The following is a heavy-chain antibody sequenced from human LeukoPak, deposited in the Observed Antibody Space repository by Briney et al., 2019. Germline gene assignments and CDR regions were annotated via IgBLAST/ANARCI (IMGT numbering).Heavy chain of an antibody. CDR1: GDSVSSKSAS. CDR3: ARSSGWFDY. V-gene: IGHV6-1*01. Sequence: SQTLSLTCAISGDSVSSKSASWDWIRQSPSRGLEWLGRTYYRAKWYNDYAVSVRSRITVNPDTSKIQFSLLLNSVTPEDTAVYYCARSSGWFDYWGQGTLVTVSS. D-gene: IGHD3-22*01. CDR2: TYYRAKWYN. J-gene: IGHJ5*01.